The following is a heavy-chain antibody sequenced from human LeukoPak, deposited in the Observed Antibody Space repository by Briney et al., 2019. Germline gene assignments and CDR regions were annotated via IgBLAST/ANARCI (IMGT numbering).Heavy chain of an antibody. D-gene: IGHD2-15*01. J-gene: IGHJ6*03. Sequence: GASVKVSCKASGYTFTSYGISWVRQAPGQGLEWMGGIIPIFGTANYAQKFQGRVTITADKSTSTAYMELSSLRSEDTAVYYCARGSVVYYYYYYMDVWGKGTTVTVSS. V-gene: IGHV1-69*06. CDR2: IIPIFGTA. CDR3: ARGSVVYYYYYYMDV. CDR1: GYTFTSYG.